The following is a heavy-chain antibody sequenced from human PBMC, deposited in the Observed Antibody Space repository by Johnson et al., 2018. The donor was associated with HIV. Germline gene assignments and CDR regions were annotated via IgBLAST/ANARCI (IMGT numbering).Heavy chain of an antibody. CDR2: ITWNGGST. CDR1: GFTFDDYG. Sequence: VQLVESGGGVVRPGGSLRLSCAASGFTFDDYGMSWVRQAPGKGLELVSGITWNGGSTGYADSVKGRFTISRDNAKNSLYLQMSSLRTEDTALYYCVKDIQVGVSDAFDIWGQGTTVTVSS. J-gene: IGHJ3*02. V-gene: IGHV3-20*04. CDR3: VKDIQVGVSDAFDI. D-gene: IGHD3-3*01.